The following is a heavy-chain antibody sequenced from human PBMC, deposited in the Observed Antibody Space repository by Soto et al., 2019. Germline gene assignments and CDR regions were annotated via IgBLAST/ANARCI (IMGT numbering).Heavy chain of an antibody. J-gene: IGHJ4*02. CDR3: ARETLAPSVALDY. V-gene: IGHV4-61*01. D-gene: IGHD6-19*01. CDR2: IYYSGST. Sequence: SETLSLTCTVSGGSVSSGSYYWSWIRQPPGKGLEWIGNIYYSGSTKYNPSLKSRVAISVDTSKNQFSLKLSSVTAADTALYYCARETLAPSVALDYWGQGTLVTVSS. CDR1: GGSVSSGSYY.